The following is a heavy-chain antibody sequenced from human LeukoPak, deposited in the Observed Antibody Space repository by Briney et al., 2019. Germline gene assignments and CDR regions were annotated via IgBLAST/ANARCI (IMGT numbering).Heavy chain of an antibody. Sequence: SETLSLTCTGSGGSLSSGRHYWSWIRQPAGKGLEWIGRIYVSGTTNYNPSLKSRVTISVDTSKTQFSLKLSSVTAADTAVYYCARESSIVVVPAAIPRAFDIWGQGTMVTVSS. J-gene: IGHJ3*02. V-gene: IGHV4-61*02. CDR3: ARESSIVVVPAAIPRAFDI. D-gene: IGHD2-2*02. CDR2: IYVSGTT. CDR1: GGSLSSGRHY.